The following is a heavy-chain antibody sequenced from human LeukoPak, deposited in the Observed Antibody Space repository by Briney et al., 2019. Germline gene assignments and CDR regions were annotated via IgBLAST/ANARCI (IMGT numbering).Heavy chain of an antibody. CDR1: GDSISSRSYY. V-gene: IGHV4-39*07. CDR2: ISYTGST. D-gene: IGHD6-6*01. J-gene: IGHJ5*02. CDR3: ARSWDSSSSNGFDP. Sequence: PSETLSLTCTVSGDSISSRSYYWGWIRQPPGQGLEWIGHISYTGSTYYNPSLKSRVTISVDTSKNQFSLQLRSVTAADTAVYYCARSWDSSSSNGFDPWGQGTLVTVSS.